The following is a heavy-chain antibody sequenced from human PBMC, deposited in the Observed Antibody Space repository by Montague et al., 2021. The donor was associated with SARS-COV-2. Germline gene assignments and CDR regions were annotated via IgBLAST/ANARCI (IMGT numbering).Heavy chain of an antibody. Sequence: SETLSLTCTVSGDSIRYYYWSWIRQPPGKGLEWIGYIYCTGYTNNNPSLKSQVSLSVDTSKNQFYLTLSSVTAADTAIYYCARDASSGYFDALALWGQGTFVTVSS. CDR1: GDSIRYYY. CDR2: IYCTGYT. V-gene: IGHV4-59*01. J-gene: IGHJ4*03. CDR3: ARDASSGYFDALAL. D-gene: IGHD5-12*01.